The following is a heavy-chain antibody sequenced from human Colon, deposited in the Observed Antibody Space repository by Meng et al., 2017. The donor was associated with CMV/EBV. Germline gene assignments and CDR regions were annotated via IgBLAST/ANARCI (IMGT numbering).Heavy chain of an antibody. CDR3: AAISQGDFDY. Sequence: QVQPAQSGTEVKKPGASVKVSCKTSGYTFTGYYIHWVRQAPGQGLEWMGRINPSTGDTNYAQKFQGRVTMTRDTSITTAYMELNRLTSDDTAVYYCAAISQGDFDYWGQGTLVTVSS. CDR1: GYTFTGYY. CDR2: INPSTGDT. V-gene: IGHV1-2*02. J-gene: IGHJ4*02.